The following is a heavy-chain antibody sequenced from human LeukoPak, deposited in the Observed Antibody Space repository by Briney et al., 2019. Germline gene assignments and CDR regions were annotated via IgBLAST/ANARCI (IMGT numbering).Heavy chain of an antibody. V-gene: IGHV3-23*01. D-gene: IGHD3-9*01. CDR3: AKVHYDILTGYQNDY. CDR1: GFTFSTYG. Sequence: GSLRLSCAASGFTFSTYGMHWVRQAPGKGLEWVSAISGSGGSTFYADSVRGRFTISRDNSKNTLYLQMNSLRAEDTAVYYCAKVHYDILTGYQNDYWGQGTLVTVSS. J-gene: IGHJ4*02. CDR2: ISGSGGST.